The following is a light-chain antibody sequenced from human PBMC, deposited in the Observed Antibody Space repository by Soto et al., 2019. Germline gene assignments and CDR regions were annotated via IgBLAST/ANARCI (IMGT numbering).Light chain of an antibody. J-gene: IGKJ4*01. V-gene: IGKV3-15*01. CDR2: GAS. Sequence: EIVMTQSPATMSVSPGERATLSCRASQTVYNNLAWYQQKPGQPPRLLIYGASARATGIPARFSGSGSGTEFTLTISSLQSEDFAVYYCQQYSNWPLTFGGGTKVEIK. CDR1: QTVYNN. CDR3: QQYSNWPLT.